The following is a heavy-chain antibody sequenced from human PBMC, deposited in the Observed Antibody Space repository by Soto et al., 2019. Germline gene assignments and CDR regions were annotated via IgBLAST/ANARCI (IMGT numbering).Heavy chain of an antibody. J-gene: IGHJ5*02. CDR3: ARVSYDFWSGYPNWFDP. Sequence: GGSLRLSCAASGFSFSSYSMNWVRQAPGKGLEWVSSIISSSSSTYYADSVKGRFTISRDNSKNTLYLQMNSLRAEDTAVYYCARVSYDFWSGYPNWFDPWGQGTLVTVSS. D-gene: IGHD3-3*01. V-gene: IGHV3-21*01. CDR2: IISSSSST. CDR1: GFSFSSYS.